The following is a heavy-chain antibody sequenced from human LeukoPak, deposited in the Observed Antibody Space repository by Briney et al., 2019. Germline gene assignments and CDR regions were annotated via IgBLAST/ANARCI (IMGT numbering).Heavy chain of an antibody. CDR1: GLTVSYNY. D-gene: IGHD2-21*01. CDR3: ARGYSSDN. V-gene: IGHV3-53*01. CDR2: IYSGGST. Sequence: GGSLRLSCAASGLTVSYNYMSWVRQAPGKGLEWVSVIYSGGSTYYADSVKGRFTISRDNSKNTLNLQMNSLRAEDAAVYYCARGYSSDNWGQGTLVTVSS. J-gene: IGHJ4*02.